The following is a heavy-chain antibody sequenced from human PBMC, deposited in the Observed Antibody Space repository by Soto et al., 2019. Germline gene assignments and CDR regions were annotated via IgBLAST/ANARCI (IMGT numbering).Heavy chain of an antibody. CDR1: GGTFSSYA. CDR2: IIPIFGTA. D-gene: IGHD3-3*01. CDR3: AGAPDYDFWSGYFPPPYYYYGMDV. Sequence: ASVKVSCKASGGTFSSYAISWVRQAPGQGLEWMGGIIPIFGTANYAQKFQGRVTITADESTSTAYMELSSLRSEDTAVYYCAGAPDYDFWSGYFPPPYYYYGMDVWGQGTTVTVSS. V-gene: IGHV1-69*13. J-gene: IGHJ6*02.